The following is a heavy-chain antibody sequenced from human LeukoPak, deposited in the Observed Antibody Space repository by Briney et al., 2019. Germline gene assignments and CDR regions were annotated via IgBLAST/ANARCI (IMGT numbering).Heavy chain of an antibody. CDR3: ARLRNYGGGFGCFDP. CDR1: GYRFTNYW. J-gene: IGHJ5*02. D-gene: IGHD4-23*01. Sequence: GESLKISWQASGYRFTNYWIVRGRQVPGKGLEWMGIIYPGDSDTRYNPSFQGQVTISADKSISTAYLQGSSLKASDTALYYCARLRNYGGGFGCFDPGGQGTLVTVSS. V-gene: IGHV5-51*01. CDR2: IYPGDSDT.